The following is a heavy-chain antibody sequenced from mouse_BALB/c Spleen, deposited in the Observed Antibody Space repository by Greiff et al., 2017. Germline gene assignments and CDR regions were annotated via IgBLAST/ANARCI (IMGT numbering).Heavy chain of an antibody. J-gene: IGHJ3*01. CDR2: ISPCNGGT. Sequence: QVQLKQPGAELVKPGASVKLSCKASGYTFTSYWMHWVKQRHGQGLEWIGEISPCNGGTNYNKKFKRKATLTVDKSSSTAYMQLSSLTSEDSAVYYCAIYYYDDAFDYWGQGTLVTVSA. CDR1: GYTFTSYW. V-gene: IGHV1S81*02. CDR3: AIYYYDDAFDY. D-gene: IGHD2-4*01.